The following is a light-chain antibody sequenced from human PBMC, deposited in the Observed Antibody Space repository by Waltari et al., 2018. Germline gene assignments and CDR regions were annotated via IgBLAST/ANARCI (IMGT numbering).Light chain of an antibody. V-gene: IGKV1-5*03. CDR3: QQYNSYSYT. Sequence: DIQMTQSPSTLSASVGYRVTSTCRASQSISSWLAWYQQKPGKAPKLLIYKASSLESGVPSRFSGSGSGTEFTLTISSLQPDDFATYSCQQYNSYSYTFGQGTKLEIK. J-gene: IGKJ2*01. CDR1: QSISSW. CDR2: KAS.